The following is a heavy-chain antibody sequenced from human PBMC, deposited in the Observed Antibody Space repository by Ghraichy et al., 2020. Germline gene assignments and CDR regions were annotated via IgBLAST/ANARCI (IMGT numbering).Heavy chain of an antibody. CDR1: GDSVSSNSAA. V-gene: IGHV6-1*01. Sequence: SCAISGDSVSSNSAAWNWIRQSPSRGLEWLGRTYYRSKWYNDYAVSVKSRITINPDTSKNQFSLQLNSVTPEDTAVYYCARDRHPRTGDLHAFDIWGQGTMVTVSS. CDR2: TYYRSKWYN. CDR3: ARDRHPRTGDLHAFDI. J-gene: IGHJ3*02. D-gene: IGHD7-27*01.